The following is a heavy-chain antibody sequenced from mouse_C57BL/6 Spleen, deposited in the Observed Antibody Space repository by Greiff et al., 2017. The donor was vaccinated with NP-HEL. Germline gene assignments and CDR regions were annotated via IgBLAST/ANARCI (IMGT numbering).Heavy chain of an antibody. CDR1: GFTFSSYA. CDR2: ISDGGSYT. CDR3: ARGYGNYYFDY. V-gene: IGHV5-4*03. J-gene: IGHJ2*01. Sequence: VKLMESGGGLVKPGGSLKLSCAASGFTFSSYAMSWVRQTPEKRLEWVATISDGGSYTYYPDNVKGRFTISRDNAKNNLYLQMSHLKSEDTAMYYCARGYGNYYFDYWGQGTTLTVSS. D-gene: IGHD2-1*01.